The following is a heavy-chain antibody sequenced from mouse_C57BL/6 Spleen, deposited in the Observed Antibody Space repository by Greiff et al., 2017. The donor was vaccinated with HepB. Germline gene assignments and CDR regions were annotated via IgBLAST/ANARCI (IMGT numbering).Heavy chain of an antibody. CDR1: GYTFTDYE. Sequence: QVHVKQSGAELVRPGASVTLSCKASGYTFTDYEMHWVKQTPVHGLEWIGAIDPETGGTAYNQKFKGKAILTADKSSSTAYMELRSLTSEDSAVYYCTRSGLYYGSSYGFAYWGQGTLVTVSA. D-gene: IGHD1-1*01. CDR3: TRSGLYYGSSYGFAY. J-gene: IGHJ3*01. V-gene: IGHV1-15*01. CDR2: IDPETGGT.